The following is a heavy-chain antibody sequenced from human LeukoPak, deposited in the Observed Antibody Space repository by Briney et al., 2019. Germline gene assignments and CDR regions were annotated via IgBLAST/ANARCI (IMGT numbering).Heavy chain of an antibody. Sequence: ETLSLTCAVYGGSFSGYYWSWVRQAPGKGLEWVSAISGSGGSTYYADSVKGRFTISRDNSKNTLYLQMNSLRAEDTAVYYCVTEVSGSFPTWGQGTLVTVSS. V-gene: IGHV3-23*01. D-gene: IGHD1-26*01. CDR1: GGSFSGYY. J-gene: IGHJ4*02. CDR3: VTEVSGSFPT. CDR2: ISGSGGST.